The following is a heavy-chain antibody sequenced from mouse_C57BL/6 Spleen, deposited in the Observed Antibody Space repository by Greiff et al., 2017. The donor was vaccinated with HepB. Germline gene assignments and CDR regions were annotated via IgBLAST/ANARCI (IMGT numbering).Heavy chain of an antibody. Sequence: QVQLQQSGAELARPGASVKLSCKASGYTFTSYGISWVKQRTGQGLEWIGEIYPRSGNTYYNEKFKGKATLTADKSSSTAYMELRSLTSEDSAVYFCARRDYGNLYAMDYWGQGTSVTVSS. J-gene: IGHJ4*01. CDR1: GYTFTSYG. D-gene: IGHD2-1*01. CDR3: ARRDYGNLYAMDY. V-gene: IGHV1-81*01. CDR2: IYPRSGNT.